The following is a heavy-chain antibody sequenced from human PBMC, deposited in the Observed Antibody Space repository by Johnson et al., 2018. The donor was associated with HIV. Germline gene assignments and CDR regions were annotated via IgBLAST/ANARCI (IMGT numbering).Heavy chain of an antibody. CDR2: ISWNSGNI. V-gene: IGHV3-9*01. CDR3: ANEPSLSGSYRIPLFDI. D-gene: IGHD1-26*01. J-gene: IGHJ3*02. Sequence: VQLVESGGGVVQPGGSRRLSCAAFGFTFDDYAMHWVRQAPGKGLEWVSGISWNSGNIGYADSVQGRFTISRDNAKNSLYLQMNSLRAEDTALYYCANEPSLSGSYRIPLFDIWGQGTMVTVSS. CDR1: GFTFDDYA.